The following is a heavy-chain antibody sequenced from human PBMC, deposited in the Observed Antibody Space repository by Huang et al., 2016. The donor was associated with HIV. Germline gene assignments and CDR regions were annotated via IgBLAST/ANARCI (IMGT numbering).Heavy chain of an antibody. J-gene: IGHJ4*02. CDR1: GDTFRKYA. D-gene: IGHD2-15*01. CDR2: KIPSFGTP. V-gene: IGHV1-69*13. Sequence: QVQLVQSGAEVKKQGSSVRVSCRASGDTFRKYAISWVRQAPGQGLEGMGGKIPSFGTPKDEQKFQGRITISAKESTRTVYVELSSLTFQDTAVYYCARGMWDSNWDGTDWLLRHFDSWGQGTLVTVSS. CDR3: ARGMWDSNWDGTDWLLRHFDS.